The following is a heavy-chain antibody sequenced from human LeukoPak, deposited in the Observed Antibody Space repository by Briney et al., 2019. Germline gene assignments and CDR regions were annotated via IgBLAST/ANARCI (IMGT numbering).Heavy chain of an antibody. Sequence: GGSLRLSCAASGFTFSSYSMNWVRQAPGKGLEWVSSISSSSSYIYYADSVKGRFAISRDKSKNTLYLLMISLRAEDTAVYYCAIRKQQVVPPRAYPYYYGMDVWGQGTTVTVSS. CDR1: GFTFSSYS. V-gene: IGHV3-21*04. J-gene: IGHJ6*02. D-gene: IGHD6-13*01. CDR2: ISSSSSYI. CDR3: AIRKQQVVPPRAYPYYYGMDV.